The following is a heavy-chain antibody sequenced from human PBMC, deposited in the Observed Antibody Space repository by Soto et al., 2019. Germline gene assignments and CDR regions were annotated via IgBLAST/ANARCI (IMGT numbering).Heavy chain of an antibody. CDR1: GGSISSYY. Sequence: SETLSLTCTVSGGSISSYYWSWIRQPPGKGLEWIGYIYYSGSTNYNPSLKSRVTISVDTSKNQFSLKLSSVTAADTAVYYCARGIPTPTHPYSFDYWGQGTLVTVS. CDR2: IYYSGST. J-gene: IGHJ4*02. V-gene: IGHV4-59*01. CDR3: ARGIPTPTHPYSFDY.